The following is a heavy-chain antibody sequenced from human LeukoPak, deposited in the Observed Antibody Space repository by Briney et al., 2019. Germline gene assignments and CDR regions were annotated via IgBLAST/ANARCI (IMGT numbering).Heavy chain of an antibody. Sequence: ASVKVSCKASGYTFTSYDINWVRQATGQGLEWMGWMNPNSGNTGYAQKFQGRVTMTRDTSISTAYMELSSLRSEDTAVYYCASTPRAAYWYFDLWGRGTLVTVSS. CDR2: MNPNSGNT. J-gene: IGHJ2*01. D-gene: IGHD6-13*01. CDR3: ASTPRAAYWYFDL. V-gene: IGHV1-8*01. CDR1: GYTFTSYD.